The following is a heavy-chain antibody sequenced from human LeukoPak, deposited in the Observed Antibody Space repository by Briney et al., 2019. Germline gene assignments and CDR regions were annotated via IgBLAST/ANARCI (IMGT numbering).Heavy chain of an antibody. CDR2: INHSGST. D-gene: IGHD6-25*01. CDR1: GESFSDYF. Sequence: SETLSLTCAVEGESFSDYFCTWNWIRQPPGKGLEWIGEINHSGSTKYNPSLKSRVTTSIDTSKNQFALNLTSVTAADTAVYYCARGLGHLRIAAGDIRTNWFGPWGQGTRVIVSS. V-gene: IGHV4-34*01. CDR3: ARGLGHLRIAAGDIRTNWFGP. J-gene: IGHJ5*02.